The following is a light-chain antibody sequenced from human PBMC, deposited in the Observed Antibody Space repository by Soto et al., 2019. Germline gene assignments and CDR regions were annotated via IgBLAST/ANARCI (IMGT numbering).Light chain of an antibody. J-gene: IGLJ3*02. CDR3: CSYAGSSTWL. V-gene: IGLV2-23*01. Sequence: QSAPTQPASVSGSPGQSITISCTGATSDVAIYNFVSWYQQHPGKAPKLIIYEGNKWPSGVSDRFSGSKSGNTASLTISGLQAEDEANYYCCSYAGSSTWLFGGGTKLTVL. CDR2: EGN. CDR1: TSDVAIYNF.